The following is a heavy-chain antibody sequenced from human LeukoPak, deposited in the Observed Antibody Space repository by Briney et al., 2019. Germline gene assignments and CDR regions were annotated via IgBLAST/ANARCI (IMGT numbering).Heavy chain of an antibody. CDR2: IHYSGST. J-gene: IGHJ4*02. CDR1: GGSISSYH. CDR3: ARGGIAVAGTESDFDY. Sequence: PSETLSLTCTVSGGSISSYHWIWIRQPPGKGLEWIGYIHYSGSTNYNPSLKSRLTMSVDTSKNQFSLKLSSVTAADTAVYYCARGGIAVAGTESDFDYWGQGTLVTVSS. D-gene: IGHD6-19*01. V-gene: IGHV4-59*12.